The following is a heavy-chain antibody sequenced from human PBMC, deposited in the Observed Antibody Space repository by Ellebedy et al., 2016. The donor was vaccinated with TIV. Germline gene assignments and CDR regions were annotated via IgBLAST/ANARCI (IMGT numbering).Heavy chain of an antibody. CDR1: GGSVSSGSYY. J-gene: IGHJ3*02. CDR2: IYYSGST. D-gene: IGHD4-17*01. Sequence: SETLSLXXTVSGGSVSSGSYYWSWIRQPPGKGLEWIGYIYYSGSTYYNPSLKSRVTISVDTSKNQFSLKLSSVTAADTAVYYCARGWGDDYGDYVRAFDIWGQGTMVTVSS. CDR3: ARGWGDDYGDYVRAFDI. V-gene: IGHV4-61*01.